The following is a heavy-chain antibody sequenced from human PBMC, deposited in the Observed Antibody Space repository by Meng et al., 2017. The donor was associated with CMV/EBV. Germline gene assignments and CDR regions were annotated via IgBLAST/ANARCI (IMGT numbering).Heavy chain of an antibody. J-gene: IGHJ3*02. CDR3: AREAFDI. Sequence: ASVKACKASGYTFTGYYMHWVRQAPGQGLEWMGWINPNSGGTNYAQKFQGRVTMTRDTSISTAYMELSRLRSDDTAVYYCAREAFDIWGQGTMVTVSS. CDR1: GYTFTGYY. V-gene: IGHV1-2*02. CDR2: INPNSGGT.